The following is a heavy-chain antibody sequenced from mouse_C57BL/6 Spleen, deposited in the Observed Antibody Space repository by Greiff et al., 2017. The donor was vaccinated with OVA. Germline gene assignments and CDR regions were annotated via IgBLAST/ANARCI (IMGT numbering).Heavy chain of an antibody. CDR2: IWTGGGT. J-gene: IGHJ2*01. D-gene: IGHD2-5*01. V-gene: IGHV2-9-1*01. CDR1: GFSLTSYA. Sequence: VMLVESGPGLVAPSQSLSITCTVSGFSLTSYAISWVRQPPGKGLEWLGVIWTGGGTNYNSALKSRLSISKDNSKSQVFLKMNSLQTDDTARYYCARNGADYSNFYFDYWGQGTTLTVSS. CDR3: ARNGADYSNFYFDY.